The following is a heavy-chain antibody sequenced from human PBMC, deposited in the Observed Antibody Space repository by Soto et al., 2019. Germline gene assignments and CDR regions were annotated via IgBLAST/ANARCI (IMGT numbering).Heavy chain of an antibody. J-gene: IGHJ6*02. D-gene: IGHD6-19*01. CDR3: ARGGGSGWYGGAYYYYGMDV. CDR1: GYTFTSYD. Sequence: QVQLVQSGAEVKKPGASVKVSCKASGYTFTSYDINWVRQATGQGLEWMGWMNPNSGNTGYAQKFQGRVTTTRNTSISTGYRELSSLRSGDTAVYYCARGGGSGWYGGAYYYYGMDVWGQGTTVTVSS. CDR2: MNPNSGNT. V-gene: IGHV1-8*01.